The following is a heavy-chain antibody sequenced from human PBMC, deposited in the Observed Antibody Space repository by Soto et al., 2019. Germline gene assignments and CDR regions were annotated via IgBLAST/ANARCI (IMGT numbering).Heavy chain of an antibody. CDR2: IYHSGST. D-gene: IGHD3-10*01. V-gene: IGHV4-38-2*02. CDR3: AIEWWAAMVRQLYY. Sequence: SETLSLTCAVSGYSISSGYYWGWIRQPPVKGLEWIGSIYHSGSTYYNPSLKSRVTISVDTSKNQLSLKLSSVTAVDTVVYYCAIEWWAAMVRQLYYCGQGTLVSVSS. J-gene: IGHJ4*02. CDR1: GYSISSGYY.